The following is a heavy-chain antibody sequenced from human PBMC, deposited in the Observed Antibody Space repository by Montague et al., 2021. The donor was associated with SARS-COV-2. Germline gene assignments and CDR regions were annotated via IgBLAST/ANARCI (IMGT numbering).Heavy chain of an antibody. V-gene: IGHV4-34*01. CDR2: INHGGST. D-gene: IGHD3-10*01. Sequence: SETLSLTCAVNGTSFSGYYWNWIRQPPGKGLEWIGEINHGGSTKYSPSLKSRLTISADTSKNQFSLKLTSVAAADTAVYYCARLRDGVVPSPILGVGPYYSYYYMDVSGRGTTVTISS. CDR1: GTSFSGYY. CDR3: ARLRDGVVPSPILGVGPYYSYYYMDV. J-gene: IGHJ6*03.